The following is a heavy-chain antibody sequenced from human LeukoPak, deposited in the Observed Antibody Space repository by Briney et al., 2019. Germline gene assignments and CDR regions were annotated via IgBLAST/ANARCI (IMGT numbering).Heavy chain of an antibody. V-gene: IGHV4-59*01. J-gene: IGHJ4*02. CDR2: ISYSGGP. CDR3: AREYYGSSGYYNDY. Sequence: SETLSLTCTVSGDSISSYHWSWIRQPPGKGLEWIGYISYSGGPNYNPSHKSRVAISVDTSKNQFSLKLTSVTAADTAVYYCAREYYGSSGYYNDYWGQGALVTVSS. D-gene: IGHD3-22*01. CDR1: GDSISSYH.